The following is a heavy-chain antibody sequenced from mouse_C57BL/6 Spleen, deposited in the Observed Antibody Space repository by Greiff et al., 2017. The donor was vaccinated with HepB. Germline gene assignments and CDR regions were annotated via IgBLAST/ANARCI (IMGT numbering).Heavy chain of an antibody. CDR1: GYAFTNYL. CDR3: ARGYDYGAMDY. J-gene: IGHJ4*01. CDR2: INPGSGGT. D-gene: IGHD2-2*01. V-gene: IGHV1-54*01. Sequence: QVQLQQSGAELVRPGTSVKVSCKASGYAFTNYLIERVKQRPGQGLEWVGVINPGSGGTNNNEKFKGKATLTADKSTSPAYMQLSSLTSEDAAVYFCARGYDYGAMDYWGQGTSVTVSS.